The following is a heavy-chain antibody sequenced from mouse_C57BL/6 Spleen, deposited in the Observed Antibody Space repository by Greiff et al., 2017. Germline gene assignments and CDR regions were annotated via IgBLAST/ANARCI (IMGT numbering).Heavy chain of an antibody. D-gene: IGHD4-1*01. CDR2: ISDGGSYT. Sequence: DVMLVESGGGLVKPGGSLKLSCAASGFTFSSYAMSWVRQTPEKRLEWVATISDGGSYTYYPDNVKGRFTISRDNAKNNLYLQMSHLKSEDTAMYYCARERGNWDYFDYWGQGTTLTVSS. V-gene: IGHV5-4*01. CDR1: GFTFSSYA. J-gene: IGHJ2*01. CDR3: ARERGNWDYFDY.